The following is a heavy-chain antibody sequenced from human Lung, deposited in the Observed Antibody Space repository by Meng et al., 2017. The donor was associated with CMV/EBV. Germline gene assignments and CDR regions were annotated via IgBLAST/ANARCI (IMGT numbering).Heavy chain of an antibody. CDR2: INIDGRTT. Sequence: GGSLRLSCAASGFSFSNYWMHWVRQAPGKGLVWVSRINIDGRTTNYADSVKGRFTISRDNAKNILYLQMNSLRAEDEGVYYCTSLYLAVWGQGTLVTVSS. D-gene: IGHD2-21*01. V-gene: IGHV3-74*01. CDR3: TSLYLAV. J-gene: IGHJ4*02. CDR1: GFSFSNYW.